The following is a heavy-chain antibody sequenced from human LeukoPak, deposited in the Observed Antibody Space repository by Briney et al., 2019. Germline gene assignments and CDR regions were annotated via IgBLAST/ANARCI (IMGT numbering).Heavy chain of an antibody. Sequence: ASVKVSCKASGYTFTSYGISWVRQAPGQGLEWMGWINPNSGGTNYAQKFQGRVTMTRDTSISTAYMELSRLRSDDTAVYYCARDLTTTVIDYWGQGTLVTVSS. CDR1: GYTFTSYG. D-gene: IGHD4-17*01. CDR3: ARDLTTTVIDY. V-gene: IGHV1-2*02. CDR2: INPNSGGT. J-gene: IGHJ4*02.